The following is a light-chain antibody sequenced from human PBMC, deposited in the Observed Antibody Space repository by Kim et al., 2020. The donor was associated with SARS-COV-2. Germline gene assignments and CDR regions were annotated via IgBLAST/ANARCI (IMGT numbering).Light chain of an antibody. J-gene: IGKJ3*01. CDR3: QQFEDLPVT. Sequence: ASVGDRVTITCQASQDIGKYLNWFQQRPGQAPRLLIFDATNLDKGVPSRFTGSGSGTHFTLTLRGLQPEDVATYYCQQFEDLPVTFGPGTKVDIK. CDR1: QDIGKY. V-gene: IGKV1-33*01. CDR2: DAT.